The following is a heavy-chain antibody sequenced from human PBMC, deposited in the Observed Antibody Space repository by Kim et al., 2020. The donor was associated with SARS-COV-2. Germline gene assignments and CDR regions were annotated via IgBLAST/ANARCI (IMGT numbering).Heavy chain of an antibody. Sequence: GGSLRLSCAASGFTLSNYSMNWVRQAPGKGLEWVSCISSRSSYIYYADSVKGRFTISRDNAKNSLSLQMNSLRAEDTAVYYCARDYAIDYWGQGTLVIVSS. CDR3: ARDYAIDY. CDR1: GFTLSNYS. CDR2: ISSRSSYI. D-gene: IGHD4-17*01. V-gene: IGHV3-21*01. J-gene: IGHJ4*02.